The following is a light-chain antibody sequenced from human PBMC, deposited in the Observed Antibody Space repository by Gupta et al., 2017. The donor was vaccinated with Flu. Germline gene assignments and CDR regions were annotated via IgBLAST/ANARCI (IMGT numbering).Light chain of an antibody. Sequence: QTVVTQEPSFSVSPGGTVTLTCGLSSGSVSTSYYPSWYQQPPGHAPRTLIDNTNSRSSAVPDRGSGSILGKKAATHTTGAEADDEADDYYVQYMGSEIWVFGGGTKLTVL. J-gene: IGLJ3*02. CDR1: SGSVSTSYY. V-gene: IGLV8-61*01. CDR3: VQYMGSEIWV. CDR2: NTN.